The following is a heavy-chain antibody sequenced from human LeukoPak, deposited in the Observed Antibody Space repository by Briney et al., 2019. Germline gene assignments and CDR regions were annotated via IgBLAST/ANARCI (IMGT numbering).Heavy chain of an antibody. CDR1: GFTFSSYA. D-gene: IGHD4-11*01. CDR3: AKYFPRFDDYRRWANDYYFDY. J-gene: IGHJ4*02. Sequence: GGSLRLSCAASGFTFSSYAMSWVRQAPGKGLEWVSAISGSGGSTYYADSVKGRFTISRDNSKNTLYLQMNSLRAEDTAVYYCAKYFPRFDDYRRWANDYYFDYWGQGTLVTASS. V-gene: IGHV3-23*01. CDR2: ISGSGGST.